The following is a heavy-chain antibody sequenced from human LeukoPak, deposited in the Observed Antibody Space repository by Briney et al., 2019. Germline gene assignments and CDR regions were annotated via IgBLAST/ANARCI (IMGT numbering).Heavy chain of an antibody. CDR1: GFTFSNAW. Sequence: GGSLRLSCAASGFTFSNAWMSWVRQAPGKGLEWVGHVKSKTDGGTTGYAAPVEGRFTISRDDSKNTLYLQMNSLKTEDTAIYYCTNILTGYYNYFDNWGQGTLVTVSS. CDR3: TNILTGYYNYFDN. D-gene: IGHD3-9*01. CDR2: VKSKTDGGTT. J-gene: IGHJ4*02. V-gene: IGHV3-15*05.